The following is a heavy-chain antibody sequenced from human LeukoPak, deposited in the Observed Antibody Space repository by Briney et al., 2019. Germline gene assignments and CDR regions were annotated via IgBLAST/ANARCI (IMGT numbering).Heavy chain of an antibody. J-gene: IGHJ4*02. D-gene: IGHD2-2*03. V-gene: IGHV3-23*01. CDR3: SKARLDGVFDY. CDR2: INGSGGST. CDR1: GFTFSSYA. Sequence: TGGSLRLSCAASGFTFSSYAMSWVRQAPGKGLEWVSAINGSGGSTYYADPVKGRFTISRDNSKNTLYLQMNSLRAEDTAVYYCSKARLDGVFDYWGQGTLVTVSS.